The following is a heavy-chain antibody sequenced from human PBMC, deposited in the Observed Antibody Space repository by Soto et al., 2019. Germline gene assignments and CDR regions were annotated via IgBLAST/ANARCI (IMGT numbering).Heavy chain of an antibody. CDR1: GGSFSGYY. Sequence: KPSETLSLTCAAYGGSFSGYYWSWIRQPPGKGLEWIGEINHSGSTNYNPSLKSRVTISVDTSKNQFSLKLSSVTAADTAVYYCARSRRGSYYYYYGMDVWGQGTTVTVSS. CDR3: ARSRRGSYYYYYGMDV. V-gene: IGHV4-34*01. D-gene: IGHD5-12*01. J-gene: IGHJ6*02. CDR2: INHSGST.